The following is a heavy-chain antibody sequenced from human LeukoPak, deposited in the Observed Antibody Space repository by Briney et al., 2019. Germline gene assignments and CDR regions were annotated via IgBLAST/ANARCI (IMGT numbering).Heavy chain of an antibody. J-gene: IGHJ6*02. CDR3: ARLVRTSMDV. CDR2: IYYGGST. CDR1: GGSISSYY. Sequence: SETLSLTCTVSGGSISSYYWSWIRQPPGKGLEWIGYIYYGGSTNYNPSLKSRVTISVDTSKNQFSLKLSSVTAADTAVYYCARLVRTSMDVWGQGTTVTVSS. D-gene: IGHD3-10*01. V-gene: IGHV4-59*01.